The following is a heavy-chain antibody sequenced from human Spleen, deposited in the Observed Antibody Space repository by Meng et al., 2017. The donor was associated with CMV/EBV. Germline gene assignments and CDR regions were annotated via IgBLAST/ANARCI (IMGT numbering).Heavy chain of an antibody. CDR3: AKGGYDYSYFDY. CDR2: INHSGST. J-gene: IGHJ4*02. D-gene: IGHD5-12*01. CDR1: GGSFSGYY. V-gene: IGHV4-34*01. Sequence: QGQLQESGPGLLKPSETLSLTCAVYGGSFSGYYWSWIRQPPGKGLEWIGEINHSGSTNYNPSLKSRVTISVDTSKNQFSLKLSSVTAADTAVYYCAKGGYDYSYFDYWGQGTLVTVSS.